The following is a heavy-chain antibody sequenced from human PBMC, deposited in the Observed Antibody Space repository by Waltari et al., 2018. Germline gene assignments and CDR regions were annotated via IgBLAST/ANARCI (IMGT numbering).Heavy chain of an antibody. CDR1: PFTFSSYA. V-gene: IGHV3-23*01. Sequence: EVQLLESGGGLVQPGGSLRLSCAASPFTFSSYAMRWVCQAPGKGLEWVATVGSGGSTYYADSVKGRFTISKDSPQNTLYLQMSSLRAEDTAVYYCARGSGYFFDYWGQGTLVTVSS. CDR2: VGSGGST. CDR3: ARGSGYFFDY. J-gene: IGHJ4*02. D-gene: IGHD1-1*01.